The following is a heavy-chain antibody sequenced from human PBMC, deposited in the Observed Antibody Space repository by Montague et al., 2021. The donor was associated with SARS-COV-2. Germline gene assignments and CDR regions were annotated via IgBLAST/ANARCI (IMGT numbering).Heavy chain of an antibody. Sequence: SETLSLTCAVYGGSFSGYHWTWIRQSPGKGLEWIGEINTSGSTNYNPSLKSRITISGDTSKNQFSLKLTSVTAADTAVYYCARGRIDVNMIVVVVAGAFFVMDVWGKGTTVTVSS. CDR2: INTSGST. D-gene: IGHD3-22*01. J-gene: IGHJ6*03. V-gene: IGHV4-34*01. CDR3: ARGRIDVNMIVVVVAGAFFVMDV. CDR1: GGSFSGYH.